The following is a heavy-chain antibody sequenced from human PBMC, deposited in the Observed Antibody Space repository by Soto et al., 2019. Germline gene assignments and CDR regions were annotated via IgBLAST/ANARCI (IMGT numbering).Heavy chain of an antibody. CDR1: GGTFSSYA. CDR2: IIPIFGTA. Sequence: ASVKVSCKASGGTFSSYAISWVRQAPGQGLEWMEGIIPIFGTANYAQKFQGRVTITADESTSTAYMELSSLRSEDTAVYYCARAPITYYDKTANWFDPWGQGTLVTVSS. V-gene: IGHV1-69*13. CDR3: ARAPITYYDKTANWFDP. J-gene: IGHJ5*02. D-gene: IGHD3-9*01.